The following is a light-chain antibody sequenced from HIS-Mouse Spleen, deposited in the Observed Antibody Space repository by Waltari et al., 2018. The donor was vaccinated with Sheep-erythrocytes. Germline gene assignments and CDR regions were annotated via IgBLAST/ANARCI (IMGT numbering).Light chain of an antibody. CDR2: EGS. CDR1: SSDVRSYNL. CDR3: CSYAGSSTWV. Sequence: QSALTQPASVSGSPGQSITIPCTGTSSDVRSYNLVSWYQQHPGKAPNLMIYEGSKRPSGVSNRFSGSKSGNTASLTISGLQAEDEADYYCCSYAGSSTWVFGGGTKLTVL. J-gene: IGLJ3*02. V-gene: IGLV2-23*01.